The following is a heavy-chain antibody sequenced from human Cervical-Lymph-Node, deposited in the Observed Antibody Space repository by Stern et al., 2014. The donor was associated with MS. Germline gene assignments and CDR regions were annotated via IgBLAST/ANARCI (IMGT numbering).Heavy chain of an antibody. V-gene: IGHV1-3*01. CDR3: ARADTSPAYYYYGMDV. Sequence: VHLVESGADVEKPGASVKVSCKASGFTFTSSVIHWVRQAPGQRPEWMGWINVGIGNTKYSQTFQGRVTITRDTSASTVYLELSSLRSEDTAVYYCARADTSPAYYYYGMDVWGQGTTVTVSS. CDR1: GFTFTSSV. J-gene: IGHJ6*02. CDR2: INVGIGNT.